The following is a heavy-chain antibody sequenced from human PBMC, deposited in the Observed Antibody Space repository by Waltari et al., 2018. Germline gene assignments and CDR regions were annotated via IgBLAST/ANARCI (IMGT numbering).Heavy chain of an antibody. V-gene: IGHV3-74*01. CDR3: VRDNWWGGMDV. J-gene: IGHJ6*02. Sequence: EVQLVASGGGLVQPGGSLRPSCAALRFPSRHYWIHWVRRTPGKGLVWVSRINGDGSETDYADSVKGRFTISRDNAENTLYLQMTSLRAEDTAIYYCVRDNWWGGMDVWGQGTTVTVSS. CDR2: INGDGSET. CDR1: RFPSRHYW. D-gene: IGHD2-15*01.